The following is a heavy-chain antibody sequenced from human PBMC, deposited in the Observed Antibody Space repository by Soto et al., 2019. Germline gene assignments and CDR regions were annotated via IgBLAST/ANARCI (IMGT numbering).Heavy chain of an antibody. CDR1: GGSFSGYY. D-gene: IGHD2-2*01. Sequence: QVQLQQWGAGLLKPSETLSLTCAVSGGSFSGYYWSWLRQPPGKGLEWIGEINHSGSTNYTPSLKSRVTISVDTSKIQFSLKLSSVTAADTALYYWAGGQYQLRIDYWGQGTLVTVSS. V-gene: IGHV4-34*01. J-gene: IGHJ4*02. CDR2: INHSGST. CDR3: AGGQYQLRIDY.